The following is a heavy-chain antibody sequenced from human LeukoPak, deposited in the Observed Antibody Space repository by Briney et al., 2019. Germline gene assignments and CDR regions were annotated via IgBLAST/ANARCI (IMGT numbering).Heavy chain of an antibody. V-gene: IGHV3-53*01. CDR1: GFIFNNYG. Sequence: GGSLRLSCTASGFIFNNYGMNWVRQAPGKGLEWVSVIYSGGSTYYADSVKGRFTISRDNSKNTLYLQMNSLRAEDTAVYYCAREYYYGSGSYLDYWGQGTLVTVSS. CDR2: IYSGGST. D-gene: IGHD3-10*01. CDR3: AREYYYGSGSYLDY. J-gene: IGHJ4*02.